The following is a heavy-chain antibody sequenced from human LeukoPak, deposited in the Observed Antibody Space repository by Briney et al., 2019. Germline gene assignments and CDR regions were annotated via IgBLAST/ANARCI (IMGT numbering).Heavy chain of an antibody. J-gene: IGHJ4*02. Sequence: KTSETLSLTCTVSGGSISSYYWSWIRQPPGKGLEWIGYIYYSGSTNYNPSLKSRVTISVDTSKNQFSLKLGSVTAADTAVYYCARTSHYYDSSGYLDYWGQGTLVTVSS. V-gene: IGHV4-59*01. CDR3: ARTSHYYDSSGYLDY. CDR2: IYYSGST. D-gene: IGHD3-22*01. CDR1: GGSISSYY.